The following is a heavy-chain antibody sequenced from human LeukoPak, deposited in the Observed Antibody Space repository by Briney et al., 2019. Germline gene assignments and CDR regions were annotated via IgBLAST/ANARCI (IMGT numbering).Heavy chain of an antibody. CDR1: GYTFTGCY. Sequence: ASVKVSCKASGYTFTGCYMQWVRQAPGQGLEWMGWINPNSGGTNYAQKFQGRVTMTRDTSISTAYMELSRLRSDDTAVYYCASLPYDSSGYWFDPWGQGTLVTVSS. D-gene: IGHD3-22*01. J-gene: IGHJ5*02. CDR2: INPNSGGT. V-gene: IGHV1-2*02. CDR3: ASLPYDSSGYWFDP.